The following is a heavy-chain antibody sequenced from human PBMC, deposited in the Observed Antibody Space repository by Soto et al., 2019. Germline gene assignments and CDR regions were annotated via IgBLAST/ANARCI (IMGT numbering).Heavy chain of an antibody. CDR3: AGGRYCLTGRWFPNWFDS. CDR1: GDSISNHDNL. V-gene: IGHV4-30-4*03. J-gene: IGHJ5*01. Sequence: PSESLSLTCSVSGDSISNHDNLWVWKGQPPGQALEYIGYIYKSATTYYNPSFDSPVAISVDKSKSQFALNAPSVTAAATAEYVEAGGRYCLTGRWFPNWFDSWGQGALVTVSS. D-gene: IGHD2-15*01. CDR2: IYKSATT.